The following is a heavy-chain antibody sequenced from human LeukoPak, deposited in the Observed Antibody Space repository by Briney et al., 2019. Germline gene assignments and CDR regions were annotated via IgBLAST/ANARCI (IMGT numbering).Heavy chain of an antibody. CDR2: IYHSGST. V-gene: IGHV4-39*07. Sequence: SETLSLTCTVSGDAITSDKYYWGWIRQPPGKGLEWIGEIYHSGSTNYNPSLKSRVTISVDKSKNQFSLKLSSVTAEDTAMYYCTRGSGMVRYWGQGTLVTVSS. CDR3: TRGSGMVRY. J-gene: IGHJ4*02. D-gene: IGHD3-10*01. CDR1: GDAITSDKYY.